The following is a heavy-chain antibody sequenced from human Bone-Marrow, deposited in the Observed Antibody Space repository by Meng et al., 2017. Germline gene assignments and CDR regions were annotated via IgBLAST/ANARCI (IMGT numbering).Heavy chain of an antibody. CDR2: IIPIFGTA. CDR1: GGTCSSYA. CDR3: ASGLSGSYQNWFDP. D-gene: IGHD1-26*01. J-gene: IGHJ5*02. Sequence: QVQLVQPGAGVKKPGSSVKVSCKASGGTCSSYAISWVRQAPGQGLEWMGGIIPIFGTANYAQKFQGRVTITTDESTSTAYMELSSLRSEDTAVYYCASGLSGSYQNWFDPWGQGTLATVSS. V-gene: IGHV1-69*05.